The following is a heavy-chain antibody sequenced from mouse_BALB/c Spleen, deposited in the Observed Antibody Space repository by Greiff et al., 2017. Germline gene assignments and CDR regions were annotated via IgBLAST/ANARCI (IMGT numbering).Heavy chain of an antibody. J-gene: IGHJ2*01. D-gene: IGHD2-14*01. V-gene: IGHV1-5*01. CDR3: TRATYYKYDVGYYFDY. CDR1: GYTFTSYW. Sequence: VQLKQSGTVLARPGASVKMSCKASGYTFTSYWMHWVKQRPGQGLEWIGAIYPGNSDTSYNQKFKGKAKLTAVTSTSTAYMELSSLTNEDSAVYYCTRATYYKYDVGYYFDYWGQGTTLTVSS. CDR2: IYPGNSDT.